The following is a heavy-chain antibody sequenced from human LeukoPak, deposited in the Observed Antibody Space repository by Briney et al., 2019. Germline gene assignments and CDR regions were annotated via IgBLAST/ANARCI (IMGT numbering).Heavy chain of an antibody. CDR2: ISSSSSYI. Sequence: GGSLRLSCAASGFTFSDYYMSWIRQAPGKGLEWVSSISSSSSYIYYADSVKGRFTISRDNAKNSLYLQMNSLRAEDTAVYYCARDRPIYCSSTSCYLDYWGQGTLVTVSS. CDR3: ARDRPIYCSSTSCYLDY. V-gene: IGHV3-11*06. D-gene: IGHD2-2*01. J-gene: IGHJ4*02. CDR1: GFTFSDYY.